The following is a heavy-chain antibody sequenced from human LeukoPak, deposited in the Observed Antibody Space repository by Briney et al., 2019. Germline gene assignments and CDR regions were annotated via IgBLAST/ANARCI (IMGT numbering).Heavy chain of an antibody. Sequence: PSETLSLTCTVSGGSIGSYYWTWIRPPPGKGLEWIGYIYYSGSTTYNPCLKSRVAISVDTSKNQFSLKLSSVTAADTAVYYCARLIPVAAYFDYGGQGTLVTVSS. D-gene: IGHD6-19*01. J-gene: IGHJ4*02. CDR2: IYYSGST. CDR1: GGSIGSYY. V-gene: IGHV4-59*01. CDR3: ARLIPVAAYFDY.